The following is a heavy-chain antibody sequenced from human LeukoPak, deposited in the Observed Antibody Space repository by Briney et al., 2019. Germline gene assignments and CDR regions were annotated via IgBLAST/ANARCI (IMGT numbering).Heavy chain of an antibody. CDR3: ARGCRSNYECGDY. D-gene: IGHD4-11*01. Sequence: GGSLRLSCAASGFTVSSNYMSWVRQAPGKGLEWVSVIYSGGSTYYADSVKGRFTISRDNSKNTLYLQMNSLRAEDTAVYYCARGCRSNYECGDYWGQGTLVTVSS. V-gene: IGHV3-53*01. J-gene: IGHJ4*02. CDR1: GFTVSSNY. CDR2: IYSGGST.